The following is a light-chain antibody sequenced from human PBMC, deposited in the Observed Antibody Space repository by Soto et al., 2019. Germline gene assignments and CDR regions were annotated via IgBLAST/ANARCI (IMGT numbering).Light chain of an antibody. Sequence: ALTQPASVSGSPGQSITISCTGTSSDIAIYNFVSWYQQHPGKAPRLMIFQVTNRPSGVSTRFSGSKSGNTASLTISGLQAEDEADYYCSSYTDSTDYVFGTGTKLTVL. CDR1: SSDIAIYNF. J-gene: IGLJ1*01. V-gene: IGLV2-14*01. CDR2: QVT. CDR3: SSYTDSTDYV.